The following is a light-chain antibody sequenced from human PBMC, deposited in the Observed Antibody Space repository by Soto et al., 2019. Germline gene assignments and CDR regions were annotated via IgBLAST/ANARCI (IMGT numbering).Light chain of an antibody. Sequence: QLVLTQPPSVSGAPGQRVTISCAGSSSNIGAGYDVQWYQQLPGTAPKLLIFGNNNRPSGVPDRFSGSKSGTSGSLAITGLQAEDEADYFCQSYDSSLSGVVFGGGTKLTVL. V-gene: IGLV1-40*01. CDR2: GNN. CDR1: SSNIGAGYD. CDR3: QSYDSSLSGVV. J-gene: IGLJ2*01.